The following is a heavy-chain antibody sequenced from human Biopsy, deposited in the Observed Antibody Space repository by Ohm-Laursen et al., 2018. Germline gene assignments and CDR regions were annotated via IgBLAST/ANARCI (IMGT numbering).Heavy chain of an antibody. CDR2: IFYRGST. J-gene: IGHJ5*02. Sequence: GTLSLTCTVSGAFMNNYYWTWIRQPPGKGLEWIGSIFYRGSTHYKPSLKSRVNISVDTSKNQFSLKLNSVTAADTAVYYCARDYDTSGYYYVSWGQGTLVTVSS. CDR3: ARDYDTSGYYYVS. V-gene: IGHV4-59*04. CDR1: GAFMNNYY. D-gene: IGHD3-22*01.